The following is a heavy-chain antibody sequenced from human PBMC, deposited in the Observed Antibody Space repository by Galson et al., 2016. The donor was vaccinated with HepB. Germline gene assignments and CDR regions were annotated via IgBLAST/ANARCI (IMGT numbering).Heavy chain of an antibody. J-gene: IGHJ6*02. CDR3: ARDLGRDDGMDV. CDR1: GFTFKKYG. CDR2: VWFDESNK. D-gene: IGHD5-24*01. Sequence: SLRLSCAASGFTFKKYGMHWVRQAPGKGLEWVAVVWFDESNKYYADSVKGRFTISRDNSKNTVYLYMNSLRAEDTAVFYCARDLGRDDGMDVWGQGTTVTVSS. V-gene: IGHV3-33*01.